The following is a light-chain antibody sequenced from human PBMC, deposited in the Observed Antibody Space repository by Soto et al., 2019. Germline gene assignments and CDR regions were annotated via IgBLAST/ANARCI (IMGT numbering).Light chain of an antibody. CDR3: QQRSNWPPFS. Sequence: ETVMTQSPVALSVSPGERATLSCRARQNVRKNLAWYQQKPGQAPRLLIYGASTRATGIPARFSGDGSGTEFTLTISSLEPEDFAVYYCQQRSNWPPFSFGGGTKVEIK. CDR1: QNVRKN. CDR2: GAS. V-gene: IGKV3-15*01. J-gene: IGKJ4*01.